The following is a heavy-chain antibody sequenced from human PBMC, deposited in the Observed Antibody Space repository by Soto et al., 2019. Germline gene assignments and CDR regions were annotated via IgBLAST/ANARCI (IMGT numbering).Heavy chain of an antibody. J-gene: IGHJ4*02. CDR3: ARGGGSDSFDY. Sequence: PSETLSLTCTVSGASITYGGYSWSWIRQTPGKGLEWIGHINHLETTFYNPSFESRLSLSIDRAKNQFSLNLNSMSAADRAVYFCARGGGSDSFDYWGQGILVTVS. D-gene: IGHD1-26*01. CDR2: INHLETT. V-gene: IGHV4-30-2*01. CDR1: GASITYGGYS.